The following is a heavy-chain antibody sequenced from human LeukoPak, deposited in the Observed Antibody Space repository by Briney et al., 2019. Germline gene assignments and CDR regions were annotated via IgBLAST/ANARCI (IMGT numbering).Heavy chain of an antibody. J-gene: IGHJ4*02. CDR1: GYTFTGYY. V-gene: IGHV1-2*02. D-gene: IGHD3-10*01. Sequence: ASVKVSCNASGYTFTGYYMHWVRQAPGQGLEWMGWIDPNSGGTNYAQKFQGRVTMTRDTSISTAYMVLNRLRSDDTAVYYCAREYYYGSGNYYNRIDYWGQGTLVTVSS. CDR2: IDPNSGGT. CDR3: AREYYYGSGNYYNRIDY.